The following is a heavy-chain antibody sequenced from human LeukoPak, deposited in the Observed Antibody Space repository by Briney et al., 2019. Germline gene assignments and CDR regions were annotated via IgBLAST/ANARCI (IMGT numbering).Heavy chain of an antibody. CDR2: IYYSGTT. V-gene: IGHV4-31*03. CDR3: ASYGDYSFDY. J-gene: IGHJ4*02. D-gene: IGHD4-17*01. Sequence: NPSETLSLTCTVSGGSISSGGYYWSWIRQHPGKGLEWIGYIYYSGTTYYNPSLKSRVTISVDTSKNQFSLKLSSVTAADTAVCYCASYGDYSFDYWGQGTLVTVSS. CDR1: GGSISSGGYY.